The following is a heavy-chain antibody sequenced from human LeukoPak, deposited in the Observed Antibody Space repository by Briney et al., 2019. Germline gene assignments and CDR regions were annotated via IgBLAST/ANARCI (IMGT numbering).Heavy chain of an antibody. CDR2: IIPIFGTA. CDR3: ARDGVVGATRGDY. CDR1: GGTFSSYA. Sequence: SVKVSCKASGGTFSSYAISWVRQAPGQGLEWMGGIIPIFGTANYAQKFQGRVTMTRDTSISTAYMELTRLRSDDTAVYYCARDGVVGATRGDYWGQGTLVTVSS. V-gene: IGHV1-69*05. J-gene: IGHJ4*02. D-gene: IGHD1-26*01.